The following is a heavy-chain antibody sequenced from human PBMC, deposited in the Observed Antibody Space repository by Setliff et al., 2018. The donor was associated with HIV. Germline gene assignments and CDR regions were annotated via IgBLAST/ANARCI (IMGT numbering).Heavy chain of an antibody. CDR1: GDSISSSSYY. CDR3: ASLPPLYDSSGYYFDY. J-gene: IGHJ4*02. CDR2: IYYSGST. V-gene: IGHV4-39*01. D-gene: IGHD3-22*01. Sequence: KSSETLSLTCSVSGDSISSSSYYWGWIRQHPGKGLEWIWSIYYSGSTYYNPSLNSRVTISVDAAKNQFSLKLSSVTAADTAVYYRASLPPLYDSSGYYFDYWGQGTLVTVSS.